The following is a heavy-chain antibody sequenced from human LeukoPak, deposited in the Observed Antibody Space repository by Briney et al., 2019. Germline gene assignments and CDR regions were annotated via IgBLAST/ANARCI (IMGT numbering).Heavy chain of an antibody. Sequence: ASVKVSCKVSGYTLTELSMHWVRQAPGKGLEWMGGFDPEDVETIYAQKFQGRVTMTEDTSTDTAYMELSSLRSEDTAVYYCATAAYSSAPYGMDVWGQGTTVTVSS. CDR2: FDPEDVET. D-gene: IGHD6-25*01. CDR1: GYTLTELS. J-gene: IGHJ6*02. V-gene: IGHV1-24*01. CDR3: ATAAYSSAPYGMDV.